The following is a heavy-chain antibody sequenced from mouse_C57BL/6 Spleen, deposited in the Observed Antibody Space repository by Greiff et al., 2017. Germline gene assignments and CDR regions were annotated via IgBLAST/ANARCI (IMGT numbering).Heavy chain of an antibody. J-gene: IGHJ1*03. CDR1: GFTFSSYA. V-gene: IGHV5-4*01. CDR3: ARDAPWYFDV. CDR2: ISDGGSYT. Sequence: DVLLVESGGGLVKPGGSLKLSCAASGFTFSSYAMSWVRQTPEKRLEWVATISDGGSYTYYPDNVKGRFTISRDNAKNNLYLQMSHLKSEDTAMYYCARDAPWYFDVWGTGTTVTVSS.